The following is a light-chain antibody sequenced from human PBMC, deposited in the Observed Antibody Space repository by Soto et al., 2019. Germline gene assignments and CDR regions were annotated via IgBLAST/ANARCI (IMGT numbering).Light chain of an antibody. CDR1: QSVSNNY. CDR2: DAS. V-gene: IGKV3D-20*02. CDR3: LPRSHGLT. Sequence: GDRAIISYRASQSVSNNYLAWYQQKPGQAPRLLIYDASNRATGIPARFSGSGSVTDYTLTFSSLEPEDFAVYYCLPRSHGLTFAGGTKVDIK. J-gene: IGKJ4*01.